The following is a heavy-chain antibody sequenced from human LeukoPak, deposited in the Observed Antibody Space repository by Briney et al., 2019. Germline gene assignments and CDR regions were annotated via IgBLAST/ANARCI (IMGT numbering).Heavy chain of an antibody. J-gene: IGHJ4*02. CDR1: GFTFSTYW. CDR2: IKQDGSEK. CDR3: ARDPRSKGGDWGDFDY. V-gene: IGHV3-7*01. D-gene: IGHD2-21*02. Sequence: GGSLRLSCAASGFTFSTYWMSWVRQAPAKGLEWVANIKQDGSEKYYVDSVKGRFTISRDNAKNSLYLQINSLRAEDTAVYYCARDPRSKGGDWGDFDYWGQGTLVTVSS.